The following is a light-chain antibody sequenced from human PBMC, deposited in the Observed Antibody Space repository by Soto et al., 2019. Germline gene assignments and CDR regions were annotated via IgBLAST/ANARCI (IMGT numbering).Light chain of an antibody. J-gene: IGKJ1*01. CDR3: QQDYNLPWT. CDR2: GAS. CDR1: QSVSSSY. V-gene: IGKV3D-7*01. Sequence: PGERVTLSCRASQSVSSSYLTWYQQKPGQAPRLLIYGASTRATSIPARFSGSGSGTDFTLTISSLQPEDFAVYYCQQDYNLPWTFGQGTKVETK.